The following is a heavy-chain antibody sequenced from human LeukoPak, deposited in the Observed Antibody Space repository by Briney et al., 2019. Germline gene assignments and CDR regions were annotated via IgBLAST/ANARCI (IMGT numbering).Heavy chain of an antibody. Sequence: GGSLRLSCAASGFTFSSYSMNWVRQAPGKGLEWVSSISSSSYIYYADSVKGRFTISRDNAKNSLYLQMNSLRAEDTAVYYCARDQTQLWHYHDYWGQGTLVTVSS. D-gene: IGHD5-18*01. CDR2: ISSSSYI. CDR3: ARDQTQLWHYHDY. J-gene: IGHJ4*02. V-gene: IGHV3-21*01. CDR1: GFTFSSYS.